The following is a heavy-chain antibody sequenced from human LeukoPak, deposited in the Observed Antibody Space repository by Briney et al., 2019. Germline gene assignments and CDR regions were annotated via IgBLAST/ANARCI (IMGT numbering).Heavy chain of an antibody. CDR2: IYNSGST. Sequence: SETLSLTCTVSGGSISSSSYYWGWIRQPPGKGLEWIGSIYNSGSTYYNPSLKSRVTISVDTSKNQFSLKLSSVTAADTAVYYCARLKYQGAGLFDYWGQGTLVTVSS. D-gene: IGHD6-19*01. J-gene: IGHJ4*02. CDR3: ARLKYQGAGLFDY. V-gene: IGHV4-39*01. CDR1: GGSISSSSYY.